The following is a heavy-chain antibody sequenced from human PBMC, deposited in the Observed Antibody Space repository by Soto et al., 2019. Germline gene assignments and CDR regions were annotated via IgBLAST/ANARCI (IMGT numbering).Heavy chain of an antibody. CDR3: AREGTLMALKY. CDR1: GFTFNTYW. D-gene: IGHD1-1*01. Sequence: EVHLVESGGGLVQPGGSLRLSCAASGFTFNTYWMTWVRQAPGKGLEWVANIKQDGSEKYYVDSVKGRFTISRDNVKNSLYLQMNSLRAEDTAVYYCAREGTLMALKYWGQGTLVTVSS. J-gene: IGHJ4*02. CDR2: IKQDGSEK. V-gene: IGHV3-7*05.